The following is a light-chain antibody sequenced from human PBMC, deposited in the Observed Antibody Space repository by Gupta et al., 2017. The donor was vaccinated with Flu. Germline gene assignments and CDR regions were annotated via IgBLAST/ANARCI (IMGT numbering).Light chain of an antibody. Sequence: QLVLTQSPSASASLGASVKLTCTLSSGHTYYAIAWHQQQPEKGPRYLMKLNSDGSHSKGDGIPDRFSGYSSGAERYLTISSLQSEDEADYYCQTWGTGIGVFGGGTKLTVL. CDR1: SGHTYYA. J-gene: IGLJ3*02. V-gene: IGLV4-69*01. CDR2: LNSDGSH. CDR3: QTWGTGIGV.